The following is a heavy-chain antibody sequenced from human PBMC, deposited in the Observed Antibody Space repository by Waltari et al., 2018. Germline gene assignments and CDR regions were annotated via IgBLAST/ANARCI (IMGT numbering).Heavy chain of an antibody. CDR1: GYSISSGYY. CDR3: ARDSKWELAFDY. CDR2: IYHSGST. V-gene: IGHV4-38-2*02. J-gene: IGHJ4*02. Sequence: QVQLQESGPGLVKPSETLSLTCAVSGYSISSGYYWGWIRQPPGKGLEWIGSIYHSGSTYYNPSLKGRVTISVDTSKNQCSLKLSSVTAADTDVYYCARDSKWELAFDYWGQGTLVTVSS. D-gene: IGHD1-26*01.